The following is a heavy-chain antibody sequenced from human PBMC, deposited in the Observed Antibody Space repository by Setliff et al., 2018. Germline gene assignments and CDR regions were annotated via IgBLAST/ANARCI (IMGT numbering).Heavy chain of an antibody. J-gene: IGHJ6*03. CDR3: ARMSGFQYIDV. CDR2: VYTSRST. Sequence: SETLSLTCTVSGDSISSRHNYWGWFRQPAGKELEWIGQVYTSRSTNYNPSLKSRVAISLDTSKNQFSLSLTSVTAADTAVYYCARMSGFQYIDVWDKGTTVTVS. V-gene: IGHV4-61*09. D-gene: IGHD3-3*01. CDR1: GDSISSRHNY.